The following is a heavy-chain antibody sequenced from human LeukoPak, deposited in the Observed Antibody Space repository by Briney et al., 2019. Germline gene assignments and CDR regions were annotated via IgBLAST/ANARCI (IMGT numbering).Heavy chain of an antibody. J-gene: IGHJ6*02. D-gene: IGHD2-15*01. CDR1: GGTFSSHA. V-gene: IGHV1-69*04. Sequence: SVKVSCKASGGTFSSHAISWVRQAPGQGLEWMGRIIPILGIANYAQKFQGRVTITADKSTSTAYMELSSLRSEDTAVYYCARPLYCSGGSCFRYYYGMDVWGQGTTVTVSS. CDR2: IIPILGIA. CDR3: ARPLYCSGGSCFRYYYGMDV.